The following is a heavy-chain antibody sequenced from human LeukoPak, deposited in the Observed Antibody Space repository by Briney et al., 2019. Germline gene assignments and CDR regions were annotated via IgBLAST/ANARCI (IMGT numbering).Heavy chain of an antibody. Sequence: SETLSLTCAVYGGSFSGYYWSWIRQPPGKGLEWIGEINHSGSTNYNPSLKSRVTISVDTSKNQFSLKLSSVTAADTAVYYCARKDPLGVAVAGTVDYWGQGTLVTVSS. V-gene: IGHV4-34*01. CDR2: INHSGST. CDR1: GGSFSGYY. J-gene: IGHJ4*02. D-gene: IGHD6-19*01. CDR3: ARKDPLGVAVAGTVDY.